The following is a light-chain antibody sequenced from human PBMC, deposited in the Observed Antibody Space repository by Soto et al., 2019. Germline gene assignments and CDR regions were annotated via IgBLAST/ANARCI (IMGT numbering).Light chain of an antibody. Sequence: EIVLMQSPGTLSLSPGERATLSCRASQSVSSNYLAWYQQKPGQAPRLLIVGASRRATGIPDRFSGSGSGTAFTLTISRLEPEDFVVYYCQQYGTSPPLTFGGGTKVEIK. V-gene: IGKV3-20*01. CDR1: QSVSSNY. CDR2: GAS. CDR3: QQYGTSPPLT. J-gene: IGKJ4*01.